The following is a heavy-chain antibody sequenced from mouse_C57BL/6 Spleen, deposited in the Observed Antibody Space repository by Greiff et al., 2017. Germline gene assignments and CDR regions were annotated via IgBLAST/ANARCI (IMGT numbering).Heavy chain of an antibody. J-gene: IGHJ3*01. D-gene: IGHD4-1*01. CDR2: IYIGNGYT. CDR1: GYTFTSYG. V-gene: IGHV1-58*01. Sequence: EVQVVESGAELVRPGSSVKMSCKTSGYTFTSYGINWVKQRPGQGLEWIGYIYIGNGYTEYNEKFKGKTTLTSDTSSSTAYMQLSSLTSEDSAIYFCARSGENWDGAWFAYWGQGTLVTVSA. CDR3: ARSGENWDGAWFAY.